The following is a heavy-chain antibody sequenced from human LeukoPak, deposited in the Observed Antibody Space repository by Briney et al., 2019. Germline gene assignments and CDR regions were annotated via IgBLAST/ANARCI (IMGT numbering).Heavy chain of an antibody. CDR1: GYTFCDYY. D-gene: IGHD3-3*01. V-gene: IGHV1-2*02. CDR2: MNPNSGAT. J-gene: IGHJ4*02. Sequence: ASVKVSCKASGYTFCDYYIHGVRQAPGQGREWMGWMNPNSGATHYAQKFQGRVTLTRATYIETAYMKMISLASDDTAVYYCARKGPLGVMISNRLYWGQGTLVTISS. CDR3: ARKGPLGVMISNRLY.